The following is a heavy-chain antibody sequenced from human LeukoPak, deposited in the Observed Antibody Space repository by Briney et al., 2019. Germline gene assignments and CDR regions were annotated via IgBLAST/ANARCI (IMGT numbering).Heavy chain of an antibody. J-gene: IGHJ4*02. CDR3: ARVAVGTGLDYFDY. Sequence: GGSLRLSCAASGLTVNANYMSWVRQSAAKGLEWVSVLYSGGNTYYADSVKGRLTISRDSSKNTLYLQMNSLRAEDTAVYYCARVAVGTGLDYFDYWGQGTLVTVSS. V-gene: IGHV3-53*01. CDR2: LYSGGNT. D-gene: IGHD3/OR15-3a*01. CDR1: GLTVNANY.